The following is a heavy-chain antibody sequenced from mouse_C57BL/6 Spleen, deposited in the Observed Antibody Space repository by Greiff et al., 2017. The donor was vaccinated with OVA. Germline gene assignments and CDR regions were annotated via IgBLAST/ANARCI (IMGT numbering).Heavy chain of an antibody. J-gene: IGHJ1*03. CDR3: ARDEGNSEYFDV. CDR1: GYTFTSYW. CDR2: IDPSDSET. D-gene: IGHD2-1*01. Sequence: QVQLQQPGAELVRPGSSVKLSCKASGYTFTSYWMHWVKQRPIQGLEWIGNIDPSDSETHYNQKFKDKATLTVDKSSSTAYMQLSSLTSEESAVDYCARDEGNSEYFDVWGTGTTVTVSS. V-gene: IGHV1-52*01.